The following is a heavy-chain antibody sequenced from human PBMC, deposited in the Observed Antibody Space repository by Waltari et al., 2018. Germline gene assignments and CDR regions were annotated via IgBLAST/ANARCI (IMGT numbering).Heavy chain of an antibody. J-gene: IGHJ2*01. CDR1: GFTFSSYA. CDR3: AKHNLGWYFDL. D-gene: IGHD1-20*01. V-gene: IGHV3-23*01. Sequence: EVQVLESGGGLVQPGGSLRLSCAASGFTFSSYAMSWVRQAPGKGLEWVSGIRGRGGSTNYADSVKGRFTISRDNSKNTLYLQLNSLRAEDTAVYYCAKHNLGWYFDLWGRGTLVTVSS. CDR2: IRGRGGST.